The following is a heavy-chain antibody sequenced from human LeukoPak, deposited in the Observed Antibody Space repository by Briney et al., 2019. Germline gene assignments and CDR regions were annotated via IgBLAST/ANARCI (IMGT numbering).Heavy chain of an antibody. CDR2: IYHSGST. CDR1: VGSISSGGYS. CDR3: ARDREDSSDYYYFDY. Sequence: PSQTLSLTCVVSVGSISSGGYSWSWIRQPPGKGLEWIGYIYHSGSTHYNPSLKSRVTISVDRSKNQFSLKLSSVTAADTAVYYCARDREDSSDYYYFDYWGQGTLVTVSS. D-gene: IGHD3-22*01. J-gene: IGHJ4*02. V-gene: IGHV4-30-2*01.